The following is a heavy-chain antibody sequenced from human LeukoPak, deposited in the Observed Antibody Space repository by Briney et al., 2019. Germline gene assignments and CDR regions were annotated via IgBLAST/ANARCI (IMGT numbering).Heavy chain of an antibody. CDR1: GFTFSSYA. J-gene: IGHJ4*02. CDR3: AKAQDTFVDTVWGD. CDR2: ISGSAGST. D-gene: IGHD5-18*01. Sequence: PGGSLRLSCAASGFTFSSYAMSWVRQAPGKGLEWISAISGSAGSTYYADSVKGRFTISRDNSKNTLYLQMNSLRAEDTAVYYCAKAQDTFVDTVWGDWGQGTLVTVSS. V-gene: IGHV3-23*01.